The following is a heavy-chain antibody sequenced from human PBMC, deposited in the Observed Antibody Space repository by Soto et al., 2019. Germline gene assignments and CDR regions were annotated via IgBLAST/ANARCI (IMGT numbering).Heavy chain of an antibody. CDR1: GFTFSSYS. Sequence: GGSLRLSCAASGFTFSSYSMNWVRQAPGKGLEWVSYISSSSSTIYYADSVKGRFTISRDNAKNSLYLQMNSLRDEDTAVYYCARDQSGYSGYDYVGYYGMDVWGQGTTVTVSS. D-gene: IGHD5-12*01. CDR2: ISSSSSTI. J-gene: IGHJ6*02. V-gene: IGHV3-48*02. CDR3: ARDQSGYSGYDYVGYYGMDV.